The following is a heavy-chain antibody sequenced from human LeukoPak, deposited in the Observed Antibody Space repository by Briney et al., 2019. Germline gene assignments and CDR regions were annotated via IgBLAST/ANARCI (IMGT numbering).Heavy chain of an antibody. CDR2: VHYSGST. CDR1: GGSISTYY. Sequence: SETLFLTCSVSGGSISTYYWSWIRQPPGKGLEWIGYVHYSGSTNYNPSLQSRVTISVDTSKNQFSLKLTSVTAADTAVYYCAREGYSSFDWGQGTLVTVSS. D-gene: IGHD2-21*01. CDR3: AREGYSSFD. J-gene: IGHJ4*02. V-gene: IGHV4-59*01.